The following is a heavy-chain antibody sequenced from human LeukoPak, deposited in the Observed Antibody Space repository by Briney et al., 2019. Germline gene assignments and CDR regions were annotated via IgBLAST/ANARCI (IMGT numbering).Heavy chain of an antibody. CDR2: IRSSGETI. V-gene: IGHV3-48*03. Sequence: PGGSLRLSCAASGFTFSSYEMNWVRQAPGKGLEWISYIRSSGETIYYADSVKGRFTISRDNAKNSLYLQMNSLRAEDMALYYCAKDHTWYSSGWYGGYFDYWGQGTLVTVSS. D-gene: IGHD6-19*01. CDR3: AKDHTWYSSGWYGGYFDY. J-gene: IGHJ4*02. CDR1: GFTFSSYE.